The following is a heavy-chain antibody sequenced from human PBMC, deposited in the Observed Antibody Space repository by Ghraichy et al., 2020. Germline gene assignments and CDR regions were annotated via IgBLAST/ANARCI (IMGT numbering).Heavy chain of an antibody. CDR1: GGSISSSSYY. CDR3: ARVPSYYYYSNMVV. CDR2: VYYSGNT. V-gene: IGHV4-39*07. Sequence: SQTLSLTCTVSGGSISSSSYYWGWIRQPPGKGLEWIGSVYYSGNTYYNPSLKSRVTISIDTSKNQFSLKLNSVTAADTAGYYCARVPSYYYYSNMVVWAKGPRSPSP. J-gene: IGHJ6*03.